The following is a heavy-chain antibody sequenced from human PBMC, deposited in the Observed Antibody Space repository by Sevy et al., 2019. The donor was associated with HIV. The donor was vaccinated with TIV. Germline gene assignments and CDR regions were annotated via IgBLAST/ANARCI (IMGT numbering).Heavy chain of an antibody. V-gene: IGHV3-23*01. D-gene: IGHD2-8*01. Sequence: GGSLRLSCAASGFTFSKYSMSWVRQPPGKGLEWVSTLSFGCGEINYADSVKGRFTISRDNSKSSVYLQRNNLRPEDTAVYYCAREGGTKPHDYWGQGTLVTVSS. CDR1: GFTFSKYS. CDR2: LSFGCGEI. CDR3: AREGGTKPHDY. J-gene: IGHJ4*02.